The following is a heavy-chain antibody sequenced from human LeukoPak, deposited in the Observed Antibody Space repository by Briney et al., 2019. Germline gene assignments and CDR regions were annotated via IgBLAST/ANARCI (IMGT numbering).Heavy chain of an antibody. CDR3: ARAYSSSWYWNWFDP. D-gene: IGHD6-13*01. J-gene: IGHJ5*02. Sequence: SETLSLTCTVSGYSISSGYYWVWIRQTPGKGLEWIGSIYRSGSTNYNPSLKSRVTISVDTSKNQFSLKVNSVTAADTAVYYCARAYSSSWYWNWFDPWGQGTLVTVSS. V-gene: IGHV4-38-2*02. CDR1: GYSISSGYY. CDR2: IYRSGST.